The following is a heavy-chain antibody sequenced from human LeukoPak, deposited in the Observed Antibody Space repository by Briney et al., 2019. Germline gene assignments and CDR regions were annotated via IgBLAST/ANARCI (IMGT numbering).Heavy chain of an antibody. CDR1: GFTFSSYA. CDR2: ISGSGGST. CDR3: AKDFGSGWYDDDAFDI. D-gene: IGHD6-19*01. V-gene: IGHV3-23*01. J-gene: IGHJ3*02. Sequence: TRGSLRLSCAASGFTFSSYAMSWVRQAPGKGLEWVSAISGSGGSTYYADSVKGRFTISRDNSKNTLYLQMNSLRAEDTAVYYCAKDFGSGWYDDDAFDIWGQGTMVTVSS.